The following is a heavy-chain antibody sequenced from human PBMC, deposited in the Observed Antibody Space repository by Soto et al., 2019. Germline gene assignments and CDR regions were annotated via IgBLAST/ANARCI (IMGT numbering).Heavy chain of an antibody. CDR1: GGSFSGYY. J-gene: IGHJ6*04. Sequence: SETLSLTCAVYGGSFSGYYWSWIRQPPGKGLEWIGEINHSGSTNYNPSLKSRVTISVDTSKNQFSLKLSSVTAADTAVYYCASIAARISPTKDVWGKGTTVTVSS. CDR3: ASIAARISPTKDV. CDR2: INHSGST. V-gene: IGHV4-34*01. D-gene: IGHD6-6*01.